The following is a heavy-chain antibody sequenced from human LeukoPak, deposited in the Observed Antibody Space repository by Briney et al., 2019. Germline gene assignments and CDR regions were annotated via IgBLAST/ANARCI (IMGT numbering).Heavy chain of an antibody. J-gene: IGHJ4*02. CDR3: AREKITFGGVIVPQFYFDY. D-gene: IGHD3-16*02. V-gene: IGHV4-61*02. Sequence: PSDTLSLTCTVSGGSISSGSYYWSWIRQPAGKGLEWIGRIYTSGSTNYNPSLKSRVTISVDTSKNQFSLKLSSVTAADTAVYYCAREKITFGGVIVPQFYFDYWGQGTLGTVSS. CDR1: GGSISSGSYY. CDR2: IYTSGST.